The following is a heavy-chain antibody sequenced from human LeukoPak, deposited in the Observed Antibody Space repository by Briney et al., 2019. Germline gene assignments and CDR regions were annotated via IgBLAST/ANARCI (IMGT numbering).Heavy chain of an antibody. D-gene: IGHD3-22*01. Sequence: GGSLRLSCAASGFTFSSYGMHWVRQAPGKGLEWVAFIRYDGSNKYYADSVKGRFTISRDNSKNTLYLQMNSLRAEDTAIYYCARYYYNNDGYSEDAFDIWGQGTMVTVSS. CDR2: IRYDGSNK. V-gene: IGHV3-30*02. CDR3: ARYYYNNDGYSEDAFDI. J-gene: IGHJ3*02. CDR1: GFTFSSYG.